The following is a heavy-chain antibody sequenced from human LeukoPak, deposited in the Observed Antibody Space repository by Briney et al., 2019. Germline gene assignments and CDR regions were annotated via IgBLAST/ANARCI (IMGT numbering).Heavy chain of an antibody. J-gene: IGHJ4*02. D-gene: IGHD6-13*01. CDR3: AKELDYSSSWPRGFHY. CDR2: ISYDGSNK. Sequence: PGGSLRPSCAASGFTFSSYGMHWVRQAPGKGLEWVAVISYDGSNKYYADSVKGRFTISRDNSKNTLYLQMNSLRAEDTAVYYCAKELDYSSSWPRGFHYWGQGTLVTVSS. V-gene: IGHV3-30*18. CDR1: GFTFSSYG.